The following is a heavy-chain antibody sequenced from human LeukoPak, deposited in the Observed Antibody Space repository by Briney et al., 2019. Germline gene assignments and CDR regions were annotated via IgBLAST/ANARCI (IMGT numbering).Heavy chain of an antibody. Sequence: GGSLRLSCAASGFTFSSYAMSWVRQAPGKGLEWVSVIYSGDSTYYADSVKGRFTISRDNAKNSLSLQMNSLRADDAAVYYCARASSKQLAGYLPDGFDIWGQGTMVTVSS. D-gene: IGHD3-9*01. CDR3: ARASSKQLAGYLPDGFDI. CDR2: IYSGDST. V-gene: IGHV3-66*01. CDR1: GFTFSSYA. J-gene: IGHJ3*02.